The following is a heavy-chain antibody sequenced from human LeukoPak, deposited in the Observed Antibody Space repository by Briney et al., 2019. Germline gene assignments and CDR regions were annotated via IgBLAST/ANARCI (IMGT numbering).Heavy chain of an antibody. CDR3: ARGPSIAARYDAFDI. CDR2: ISFDGSNT. Sequence: GGSLRLSCAASGFTFTHYTMHWVRQAPGKGLEWVALISFDGSNTYYADSVKGRFTISRDNSKNTLYLQMNSLRAEDTAVYYCARGPSIAARYDAFDIWGQGTMVTVSS. J-gene: IGHJ3*02. V-gene: IGHV3-30-3*01. CDR1: GFTFTHYT. D-gene: IGHD6-6*01.